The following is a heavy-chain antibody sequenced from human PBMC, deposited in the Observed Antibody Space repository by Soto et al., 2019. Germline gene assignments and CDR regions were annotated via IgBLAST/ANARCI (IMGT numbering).Heavy chain of an antibody. CDR1: GGSFSGYY. V-gene: IGHV4-34*01. Sequence: PSETLSLTCAVYGGSFSGYYWSWIRQPPGKGLEWIGEINHSGSTNYNPSLKSRVTISVDTSKNQFSLKLSSVTAADTAVYYCAREYGANNYFDYWGQGTLVTVSS. CDR3: AREYGANNYFDY. D-gene: IGHD2-8*01. CDR2: INHSGST. J-gene: IGHJ4*02.